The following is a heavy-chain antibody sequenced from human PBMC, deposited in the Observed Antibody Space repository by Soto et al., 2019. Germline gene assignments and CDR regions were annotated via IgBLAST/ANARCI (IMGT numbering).Heavy chain of an antibody. CDR1: GFIVENLV. CDR3: AKNQGVELVPLATVDWFDP. Sequence: GGSRRLGCAASGFIVENLVMSWVGQAPGKGLEWISSISGSGFKKYYADSVKGRFTISRDNSKSTVYLELNNLSAEDTAVYHCAKNQGVELVPLATVDWFDPWGQGPVVTVSS. CDR2: ISGSGFKK. D-gene: IGHD1-26*01. V-gene: IGHV3-23*01. J-gene: IGHJ5*02.